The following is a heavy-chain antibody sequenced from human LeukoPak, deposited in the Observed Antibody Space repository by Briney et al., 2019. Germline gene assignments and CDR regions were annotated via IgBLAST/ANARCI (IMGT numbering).Heavy chain of an antibody. D-gene: IGHD3-10*01. J-gene: IGHJ4*02. V-gene: IGHV4-59*12. CDR1: GGSISSYY. CDR3: TGDYGSGSYRFDY. Sequence: PSETLSLTCTVSGGSISSYYWSWIRQPPGKGLEWIGYIYYSGRTTYNPSLKSRLTISLDTSKNQFSLNLRSVTAADTAVYYCTGDYGSGSYRFDYWGQGTLVTVSS. CDR2: IYYSGRT.